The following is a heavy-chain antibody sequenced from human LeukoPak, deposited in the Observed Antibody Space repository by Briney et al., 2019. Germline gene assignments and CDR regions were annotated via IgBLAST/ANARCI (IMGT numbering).Heavy chain of an antibody. CDR1: GFTFSNYA. V-gene: IGHV3-23*01. D-gene: IGHD3-10*01. Sequence: PGGSLRLSCAASGFTFSNYAMSWVRQAPGKGLEWVSGISGGGGTTYYADSVKGRFTISRDNSKNTLYLQMNSLRAEDTAVYYCAKVGALWFGELDYWGQGTLVTVSS. CDR2: ISGGGGTT. CDR3: AKVGALWFGELDY. J-gene: IGHJ4*02.